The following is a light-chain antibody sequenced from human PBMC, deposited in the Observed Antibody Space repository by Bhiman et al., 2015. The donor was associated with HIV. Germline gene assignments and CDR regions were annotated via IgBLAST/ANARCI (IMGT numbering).Light chain of an antibody. V-gene: IGLV1-36*01. CDR3: SAWDDSLNSVV. J-gene: IGLJ2*01. CDR1: SSNIGKNP. Sequence: QSVLTQPPSVSEVPRQRVTISCSGSSSNIGKNPVNWFQQVPGKAPKLLIYYDDLLSSGVSDRFSASKAGTSASLAISGLQSEDEADYYCSAWDDSLNSVVFGGGTKVTVL. CDR2: YDD.